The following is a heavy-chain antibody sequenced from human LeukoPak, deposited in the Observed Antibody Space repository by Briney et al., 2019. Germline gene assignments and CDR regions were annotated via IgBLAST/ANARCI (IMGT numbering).Heavy chain of an antibody. Sequence: GGSLRLSCAASGFTGSRNYMSWVPTAPGKGLVGVSLIYSGGSTYTCYADSVKGRFTITRDNSKNTLYLQMNSLRAEDTAVFYCASIGEGSDFDYWGQGTLVTVSS. V-gene: IGHV3-66*01. CDR2: IYSGGSTYT. J-gene: IGHJ4*02. CDR1: GFTGSRNY. CDR3: ASIGEGSDFDY. D-gene: IGHD3-3*01.